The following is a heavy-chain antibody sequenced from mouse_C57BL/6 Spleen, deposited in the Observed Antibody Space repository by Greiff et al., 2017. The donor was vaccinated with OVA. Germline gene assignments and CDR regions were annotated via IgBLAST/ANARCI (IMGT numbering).Heavy chain of an antibody. Sequence: VQLKESGAELVKPGASVKLSCTASGFNIKDYYMHWVKQRTEQGLEWIGRIDPEDGETKYAPKFQGKATITAETSSNTAYLQLSSLTSEDTAVYYCARNYYGSSHAMDYWGQGTSVTVSS. V-gene: IGHV14-2*01. D-gene: IGHD1-1*01. CDR3: ARNYYGSSHAMDY. J-gene: IGHJ4*01. CDR2: IDPEDGET. CDR1: GFNIKDYY.